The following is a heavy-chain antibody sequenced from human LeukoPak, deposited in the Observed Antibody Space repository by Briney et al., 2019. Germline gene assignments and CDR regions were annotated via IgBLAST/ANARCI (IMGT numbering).Heavy chain of an antibody. Sequence: GGSLRLSCAASGFTFSSYAMSWVRQAPGKGLEWVSAISGTGGGTDYADSVKGRFTISRANSKNTLYLQMNSLRAEDTAVYYCAKFQRGRDGYNKAYYYFGMDVWGQGTTVTVS. CDR2: ISGTGGGT. V-gene: IGHV3-23*01. CDR1: GFTFSSYA. D-gene: IGHD5-24*01. CDR3: AKFQRGRDGYNKAYYYFGMDV. J-gene: IGHJ6*02.